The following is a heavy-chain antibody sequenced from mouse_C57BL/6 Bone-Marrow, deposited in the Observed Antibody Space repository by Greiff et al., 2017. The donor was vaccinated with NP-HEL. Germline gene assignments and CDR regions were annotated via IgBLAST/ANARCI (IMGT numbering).Heavy chain of an antibody. Sequence: QVQLKQPGAELVMPGASVKLSCKASGYTFTSYWMHWVKQRPGQGLEWIGEIDPSDSYTNYNQKFKGKSTLTVDKSSSTAYMQLSSLTSEDSAVYYCARRPAYYSNYDAMDYWGQGTSVTVSS. CDR1: GYTFTSYW. J-gene: IGHJ4*01. D-gene: IGHD2-5*01. CDR3: ARRPAYYSNYDAMDY. CDR2: IDPSDSYT. V-gene: IGHV1-69*01.